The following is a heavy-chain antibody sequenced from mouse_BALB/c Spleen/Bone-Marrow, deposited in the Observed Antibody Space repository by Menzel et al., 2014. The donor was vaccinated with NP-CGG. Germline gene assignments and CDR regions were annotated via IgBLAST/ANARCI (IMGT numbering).Heavy chain of an antibody. CDR2: IWAGGST. V-gene: IGHV2-9*02. J-gene: IGHJ3*01. CDR3: AREGNLAY. Sequence: VKLVESGPGLVAPSQSLSITCTVSGFSLTNYGVHWVRQPPGKGLEWLGIIWAGGSTNYNSALMSRLSISKDNSKSQVFLKMSSLQTDDTAMYYCAREGNLAYWGQGTLVTVSA. CDR1: GFSLTNYG. D-gene: IGHD2-1*01.